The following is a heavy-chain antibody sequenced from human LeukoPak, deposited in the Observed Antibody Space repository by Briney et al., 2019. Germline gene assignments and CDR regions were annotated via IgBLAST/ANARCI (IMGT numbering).Heavy chain of an antibody. CDR1: GGTFSSYA. D-gene: IGHD3-22*01. V-gene: IGHV1-46*01. CDR2: INPSGGST. CDR3: ARDLNGYDSSQLDY. Sequence: GSSVKVSCKASGGTFSSYAISWVRQAPGQGLEWMGIINPSGGSTSYAQKFQGRVTMTRDTSTSTVYMELSSLRSEDTAVYYCARDLNGYDSSQLDYWGQGTLVTVSS. J-gene: IGHJ4*02.